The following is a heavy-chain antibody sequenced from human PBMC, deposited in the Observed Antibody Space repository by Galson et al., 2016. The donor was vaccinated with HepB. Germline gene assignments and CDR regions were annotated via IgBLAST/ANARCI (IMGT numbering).Heavy chain of an antibody. CDR2: ISGSGLGT. D-gene: IGHD1-26*01. CDR1: GFTFSDYA. V-gene: IGHV3-23*01. J-gene: IGHJ6*02. Sequence: SLRLSCAASGFTFSDYAMSWVRQAPGKGLEWVSAISGSGLGTHYADSVWGRLTISRDNSEDTLYLQMNSLRAEDTALYYCTKAKVGTRGMDVWGQGTSVTVSS. CDR3: TKAKVGTRGMDV.